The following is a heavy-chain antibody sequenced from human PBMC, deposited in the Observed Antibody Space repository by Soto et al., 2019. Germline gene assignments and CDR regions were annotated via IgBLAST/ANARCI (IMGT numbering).Heavy chain of an antibody. CDR3: ATGSFTSTGGRIGYHYNAMDV. CDR1: GGTFSSHS. V-gene: IGHV1-69*13. D-gene: IGHD1-1*01. J-gene: IGHJ6*02. Sequence: SVKVSCKSSGGTFSSHSINWVRQAPGQGLEWMGGIIPIFGPANLAKKFQGRVTITADESTTTAYMELSSLTSEDTAVYYCATGSFTSTGGRIGYHYNAMDVWGQGTTVTVSS. CDR2: IIPIFGPA.